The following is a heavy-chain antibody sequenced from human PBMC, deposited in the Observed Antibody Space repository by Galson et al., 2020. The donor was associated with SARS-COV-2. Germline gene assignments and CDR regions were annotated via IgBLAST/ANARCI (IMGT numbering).Heavy chain of an antibody. CDR2: ISYDGSNK. V-gene: IGHV3-30*18. J-gene: IGHJ4*02. Sequence: GGSLRLSCAASGFTFSSYGMHWVRQAPGKGLEWVAVISYDGSNKYYADSVKGRFTISSDNSKNTLYLQMNSLRAEDTAVYYCAKDGPDDYGDPGPFDYWGQGTLVTVSS. CDR1: GFTFSSYG. CDR3: AKDGPDDYGDPGPFDY. D-gene: IGHD4-17*01.